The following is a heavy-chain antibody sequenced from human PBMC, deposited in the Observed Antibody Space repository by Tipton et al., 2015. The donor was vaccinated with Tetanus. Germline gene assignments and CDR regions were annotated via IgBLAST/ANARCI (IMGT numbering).Heavy chain of an antibody. CDR1: GGSISSSGYY. J-gene: IGHJ3*02. CDR2: LHYSGST. Sequence: GLVKPSETLSLICNVSGGSISSSGYYWGWVRQPPGKSLEWVASLHYSGSTYYNPSLKSRVTISEDTSKNQFSLKLSSVIAADTAMYYCARWTASGKGAFDIWGQGTMVTVSS. CDR3: ARWTASGKGAFDI. D-gene: IGHD3/OR15-3a*01. V-gene: IGHV4-39*01.